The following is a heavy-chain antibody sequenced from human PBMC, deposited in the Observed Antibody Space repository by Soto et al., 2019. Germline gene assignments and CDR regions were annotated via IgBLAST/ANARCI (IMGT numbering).Heavy chain of an antibody. D-gene: IGHD4-17*01. CDR3: ARRHGDYESYYMDV. CDR1: GGSISSYY. CDR2: IYYSGST. J-gene: IGHJ6*03. Sequence: SETLSLTCTVSGGSISSYYWSWIRQPPGKGLEWIGYIYYSGSTNYNPSLKSRVTISVDTSKNQFSLKLSSVTAADTAVYYCARRHGDYESYYMDVWGKGTTVTVS. V-gene: IGHV4-59*08.